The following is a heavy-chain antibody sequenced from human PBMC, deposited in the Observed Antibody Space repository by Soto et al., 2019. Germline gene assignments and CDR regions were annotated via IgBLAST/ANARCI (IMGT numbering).Heavy chain of an antibody. CDR1: GFRFRSYA. D-gene: IGHD3-9*01. V-gene: IGHV3-64D*06. CDR3: VKGRSGEYYFDAMDV. J-gene: IGHJ6*02. CDR2: IRSIGGDT. Sequence: HPGGSLRLSCSASGFRFRSYAMHWVRRAPGKGLEYVAGIRSIGGDTLYADSVKGRFTISRDQPKNTVFLQMSSLRIEDTAVYYCVKGRSGEYYFDAMDVWGQGTTVTVSS.